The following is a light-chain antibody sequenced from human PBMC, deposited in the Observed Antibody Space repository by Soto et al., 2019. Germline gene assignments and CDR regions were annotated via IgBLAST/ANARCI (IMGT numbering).Light chain of an antibody. J-gene: IGKJ1*01. V-gene: IGKV3-15*01. CDR3: QQYNNWLRT. CDR2: GAS. Sequence: EIVMTQSPATLSVSPGERATLSCRASQSVSSNLAWYQQKPGQAPSLLIYGASTRATGIPARFSASGSGTEFTLTISSLQSEDFAVYYCQQYNNWLRTFGQGTKVEIK. CDR1: QSVSSN.